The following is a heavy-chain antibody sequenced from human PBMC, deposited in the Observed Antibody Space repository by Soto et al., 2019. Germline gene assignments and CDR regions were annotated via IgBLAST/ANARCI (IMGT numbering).Heavy chain of an antibody. CDR3: VRGTTAWRGRDY. V-gene: IGHV3-74*01. Sequence: GGSLRLSCAASGFTFSTYCMHWVRHTPGTGLVWVSRTCRYGRELYYADSVKGRFTISRDDAKNTLYLQMDSLRAEDTGIYYCVRGTTAWRGRDYWGQGALVTSPQ. D-gene: IGHD1-1*01. J-gene: IGHJ4*02. CDR2: TCRYGREL. CDR1: GFTFSTYC.